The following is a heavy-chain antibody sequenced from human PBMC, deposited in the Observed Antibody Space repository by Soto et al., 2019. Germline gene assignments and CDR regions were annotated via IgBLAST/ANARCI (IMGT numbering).Heavy chain of an antibody. CDR2: IIPILGMT. CDR3: AIIFFGGEAPLRSCHAP. V-gene: IGHV1-69*04. CDR1: GGNFSTSD. Sequence: ASVKVSCKASGGNFSTSDISWVRQAPGQGLEWMGRIIPILGMTYYAQKFQGRVTVTADKSASTAYMELSRLRSDDTAVYYCAIIFFGGEAPLRSCHAPGGEGTLVTVSS. D-gene: IGHD3-16*01. J-gene: IGHJ5*02.